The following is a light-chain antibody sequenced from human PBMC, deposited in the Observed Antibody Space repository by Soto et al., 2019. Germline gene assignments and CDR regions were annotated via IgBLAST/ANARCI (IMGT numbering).Light chain of an antibody. Sequence: DIQMTQSPSTLSASVGDRVTITCRASQSVSSWLAWYQQKPGKAPKVLIYDASSLKSGVPSRFSGSGSGTEFTLTISSLQPDDFVTYYCQQYNSYSITFGQGTRLEN. CDR3: QQYNSYSIT. V-gene: IGKV1-5*01. CDR2: DAS. J-gene: IGKJ5*01. CDR1: QSVSSW.